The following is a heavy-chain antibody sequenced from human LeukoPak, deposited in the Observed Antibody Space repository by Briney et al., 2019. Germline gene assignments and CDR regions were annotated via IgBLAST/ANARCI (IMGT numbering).Heavy chain of an antibody. CDR3: ASKWLGLNY. D-gene: IGHD6-19*01. Sequence: PSETLFLTCTVSGGSISSYYWSWIRQPPGKGLEWIGYIYYSGSTNYIPSLKSRVTISVNKSKNQFSLRLSSVTAADTAVYYCASKWLGLNYWGQGTLVTVSS. J-gene: IGHJ4*02. V-gene: IGHV4-59*12. CDR1: GGSISSYY. CDR2: IYYSGST.